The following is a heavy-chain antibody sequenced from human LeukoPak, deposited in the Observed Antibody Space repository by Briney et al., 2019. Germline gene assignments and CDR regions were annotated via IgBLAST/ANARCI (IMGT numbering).Heavy chain of an antibody. CDR1: GYTFTGYY. Sequence: ASGKVSCKASGYTFTGYYMHWVRQAPGQGLEWMGWINPNSGGTNYAQKFQGRVTMTRDTSISTAYMELSRLRSDDTAVYYCARDWGYGGNPSFDYWGQGTLVTVSS. CDR3: ARDWGYGGNPSFDY. J-gene: IGHJ4*02. V-gene: IGHV1-2*02. D-gene: IGHD4-23*01. CDR2: INPNSGGT.